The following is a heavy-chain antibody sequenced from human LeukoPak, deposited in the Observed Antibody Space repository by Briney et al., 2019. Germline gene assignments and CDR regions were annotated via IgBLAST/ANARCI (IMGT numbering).Heavy chain of an antibody. D-gene: IGHD4-17*01. V-gene: IGHV3-53*01. Sequence: PGGSLRLSCAASGFTVSSNYMSWVRQAPGKGREWVPVIYSGGSTYYADSVKGRFTISRDNSKNTLYLQMNSLRAEDTAVYYCARDVSVYGDYGHYYYYYYMDVWGKGTTVTVSS. J-gene: IGHJ6*03. CDR3: ARDVSVYGDYGHYYYYYYMDV. CDR1: GFTVSSNY. CDR2: IYSGGST.